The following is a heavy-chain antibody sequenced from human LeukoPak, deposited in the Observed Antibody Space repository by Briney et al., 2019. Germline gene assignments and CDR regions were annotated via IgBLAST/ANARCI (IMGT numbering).Heavy chain of an antibody. Sequence: GGSLRLSCAASGFTFSSYGMHWVRQASGKGLEWVAVISYDGSNKYYADSVKGRFTISRDNSKNTLYLQMNSLRAEDTAVYYCAKGTPVGATQLLGYWGQGTLVTVSS. CDR3: AKGTPVGATQLLGY. V-gene: IGHV3-30*18. CDR1: GFTFSSYG. D-gene: IGHD1-26*01. J-gene: IGHJ4*02. CDR2: ISYDGSNK.